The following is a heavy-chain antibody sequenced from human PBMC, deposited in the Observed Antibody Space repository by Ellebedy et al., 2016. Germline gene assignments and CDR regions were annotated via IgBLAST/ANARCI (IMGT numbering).Heavy chain of an antibody. D-gene: IGHD2-2*01. CDR2: INHSGST. J-gene: IGHJ4*02. Sequence: SETLSLXCAVYGGSFSGYYWSWIRQPPGKGLEWIGEINHSGSTNYNPSLKSRVTISVDTSKNQFSLKLSSVTAADTAVYYCATSPRYCSSTSCQFDYWGQGTLVTVSS. CDR3: ATSPRYCSSTSCQFDY. V-gene: IGHV4-34*01. CDR1: GGSFSGYY.